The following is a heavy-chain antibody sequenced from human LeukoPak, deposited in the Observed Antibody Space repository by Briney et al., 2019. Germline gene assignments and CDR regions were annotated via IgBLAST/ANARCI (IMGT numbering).Heavy chain of an antibody. D-gene: IGHD5-24*01. CDR2: INTDGGTT. J-gene: IGHJ4*02. Sequence: GGSLRLSCAASGFTFSSYWMNWVRQTPGKGLVWVAHINTDGGTTRYADSVKGRLTVSRDNAKNTLYLEMNRLRAEDTAVYYCARDNAYMLGYWGQGTQVTVSS. CDR1: GFTFSSYW. CDR3: ARDNAYMLGY. V-gene: IGHV3-74*01.